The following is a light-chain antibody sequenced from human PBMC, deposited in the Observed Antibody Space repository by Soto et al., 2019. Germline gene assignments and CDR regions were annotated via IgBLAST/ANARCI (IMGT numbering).Light chain of an antibody. V-gene: IGKV1-5*03. CDR3: QQDNTFSPFT. J-gene: IGKJ2*01. CDR2: KAS. CDR1: QSVSDW. Sequence: DIQMTQSPSTLSASVGDRVTLTCRASQSVSDWLAWYQQKPGKAPKVLIYKASNLESGVPSRFSGSGSGTEFTLTISSLQPDDSATYYCQQDNTFSPFTFGQGTKLEIK.